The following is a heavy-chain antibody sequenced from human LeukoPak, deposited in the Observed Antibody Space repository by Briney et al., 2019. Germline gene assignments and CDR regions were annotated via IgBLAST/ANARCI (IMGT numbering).Heavy chain of an antibody. J-gene: IGHJ4*02. D-gene: IGHD5-24*01. CDR1: GGSISSGSYY. CDR3: ARGPFGKATGIDY. CDR2: IYTSGST. Sequence: SETLSLTCTISGGSISSGSYYWSWIRQPAGKGLEWIGRIYTSGSTNYNPSLKSRVTISVDTSKNQFSLKLSSVTAADTAVYYCARGPFGKATGIDYWGQGTLVTVSS. V-gene: IGHV4-61*02.